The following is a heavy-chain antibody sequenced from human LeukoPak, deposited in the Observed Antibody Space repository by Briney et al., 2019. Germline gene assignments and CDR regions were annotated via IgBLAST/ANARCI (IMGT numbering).Heavy chain of an antibody. CDR2: ISYDGSNK. CDR1: GFIFSDYS. D-gene: IGHD4-23*01. Sequence: GGSLRLSCAVSGFIFSDYSMNWVRQAPGKGLEWVAVISYDGSNKYYADSVKGRFTISRDNSKNTLYLQMNSLRAEDTAVYYCAKDRSMTTVVSDYFDYWGQGTLVTVSS. CDR3: AKDRSMTTVVSDYFDY. J-gene: IGHJ4*02. V-gene: IGHV3-30*18.